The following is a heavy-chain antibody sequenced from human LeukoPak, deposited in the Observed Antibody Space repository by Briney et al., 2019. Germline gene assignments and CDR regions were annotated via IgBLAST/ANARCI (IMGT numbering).Heavy chain of an antibody. V-gene: IGHV3-53*01. D-gene: IGHD5-18*01. CDR1: GFTVSSNY. Sequence: GGSLRLSCAASGFTVSSNYMSWVRQAPGKGLEWASVIHSGGSTYYADSVKGRFTISRDNSKNTLYLQMNRLRAEDTAVYYCATHVDTAMVTYYYYGMDVWGQGITVTVSS. CDR2: IHSGGST. J-gene: IGHJ6*02. CDR3: ATHVDTAMVTYYYYGMDV.